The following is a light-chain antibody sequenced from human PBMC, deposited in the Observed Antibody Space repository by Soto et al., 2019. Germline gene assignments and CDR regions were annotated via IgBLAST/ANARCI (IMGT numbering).Light chain of an antibody. Sequence: SYELTQPPSVFVSPGQPATITCSGDNLGSKYVCWYQQKPGQSPALVIYQDNKRPSGIPERLSGSNSGNTATLTISGTQAMDEADYYCQAWDSSAHVVFGGGTKLTVL. V-gene: IGLV3-1*01. CDR1: NLGSKY. CDR2: QDN. J-gene: IGLJ2*01. CDR3: QAWDSSAHVV.